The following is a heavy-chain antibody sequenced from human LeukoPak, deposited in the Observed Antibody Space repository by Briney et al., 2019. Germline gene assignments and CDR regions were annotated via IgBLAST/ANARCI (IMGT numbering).Heavy chain of an antibody. CDR2: INPNSGGT. V-gene: IGHV1-2*02. D-gene: IGHD3-9*01. J-gene: IGHJ4*02. CDR1: GYTFTGYY. CDR3: ARVTRYFANWYFDY. Sequence: PVASVKVSCKASGYTFTGYYMHWVRQAPGQGLEWMGWINPNSGGTNYAQKFQGRVTMTRDTSISTAYMELSRLRSDDTAVYYCARVTRYFANWYFDYWGQGTLVTVSS.